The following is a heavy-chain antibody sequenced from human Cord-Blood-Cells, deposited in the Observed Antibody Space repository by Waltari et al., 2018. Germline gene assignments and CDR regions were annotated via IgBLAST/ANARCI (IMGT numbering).Heavy chain of an antibody. CDR3: ARNRHSSSDFDL. J-gene: IGHJ2*01. D-gene: IGHD6-13*01. V-gene: IGHV4-59*01. Sequence: QVQLQESGPGLVKPSETLSLTGTVSGGAISSYYWSWIRQPPGKGLEWIGYIYYSGSTNYNPSLKSRVTISVDTSKNQFSLKLSYVTAADTAVYYCARNRHSSSDFDLWGRGTLVTVSS. CDR1: GGAISSYY. CDR2: IYYSGST.